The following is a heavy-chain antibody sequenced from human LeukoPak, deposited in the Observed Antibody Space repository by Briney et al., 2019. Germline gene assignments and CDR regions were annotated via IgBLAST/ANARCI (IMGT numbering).Heavy chain of an antibody. V-gene: IGHV3-74*01. D-gene: IGHD2-15*01. J-gene: IGHJ4*02. CDR3: ARDSGYSIDY. CDR1: GFTFSGYW. Sequence: PGGSLRLSCAASGFTFSGYWMHWVRQVPGKGLVWVSHINTNGRSTNYADSVKGRFTISRDNAKNTLFLQMNSLRAEDTAVYYCARDSGYSIDYWGQGTLVTVSS. CDR2: INTNGRST.